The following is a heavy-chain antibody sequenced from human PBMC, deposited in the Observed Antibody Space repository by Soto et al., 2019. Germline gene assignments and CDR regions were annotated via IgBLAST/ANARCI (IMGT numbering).Heavy chain of an antibody. D-gene: IGHD2-2*01. Sequence: GGSLRLSCAASGFTFSNSWMHWVRQVSGKGLEWVSRINADGTSTSYADSVKGRFTISRDNAKNTLYLHVNSLRAEDTAVYYCVKVLARGVGVPRFYFDSWGQGALVTVSS. CDR2: INADGTST. J-gene: IGHJ4*02. V-gene: IGHV3-74*01. CDR1: GFTFSNSW. CDR3: VKVLARGVGVPRFYFDS.